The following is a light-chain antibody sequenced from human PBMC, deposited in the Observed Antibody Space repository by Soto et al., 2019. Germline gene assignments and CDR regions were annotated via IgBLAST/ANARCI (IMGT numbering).Light chain of an antibody. CDR2: DAS. CDR1: QSVSSN. J-gene: IGKJ2*01. CDR3: QQYNNWPPLYT. V-gene: IGKV3-15*01. Sequence: EIVMTQSPATLSVSPGERATLSCRARQSVSSNLAWYQQKPGQAPRLLIYDASTRATGIPARFSGTGSGTEFTLTISSLLSEDFAVYYCQQYNNWPPLYTVGQGTKLEIK.